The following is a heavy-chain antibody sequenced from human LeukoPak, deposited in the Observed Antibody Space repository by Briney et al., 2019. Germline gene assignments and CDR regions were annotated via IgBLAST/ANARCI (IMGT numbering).Heavy chain of an antibody. CDR2: IKSAGGST. CDR3: AFYGSGSPS. D-gene: IGHD3-10*01. Sequence: GGSLRLSCAASGFTFSSYYMHWVRQAPGKGPVWVSRIKSAGGSTTYADSVKGRFTISRDNAKNTLYLQMNSLRAEDTAVYYCAFYGSGSPSWGQGTLVTVSS. V-gene: IGHV3-74*01. CDR1: GFTFSSYY. J-gene: IGHJ4*01.